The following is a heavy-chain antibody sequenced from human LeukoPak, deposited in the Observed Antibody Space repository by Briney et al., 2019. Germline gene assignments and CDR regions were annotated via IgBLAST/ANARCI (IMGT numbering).Heavy chain of an antibody. CDR1: GYTFTSSA. D-gene: IGHD4-17*01. Sequence: GASVKVSCRASGYTFTSSALNWVRQAPGQGLEWMGWINTNTGNPTYAQGFTGRFVFSLDTSVSTAYLQISSLQAEDTAVYYCARSNNDGDYLGVGFDYWGQGTLVTVSS. CDR3: ARSNNDGDYLGVGFDY. CDR2: INTNTGNP. J-gene: IGHJ4*02. V-gene: IGHV7-4-1*02.